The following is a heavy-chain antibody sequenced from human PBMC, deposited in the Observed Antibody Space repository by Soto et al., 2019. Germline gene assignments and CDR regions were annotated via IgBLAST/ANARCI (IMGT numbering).Heavy chain of an antibody. CDR1: GYAFTSYA. V-gene: IGHV1-3*01. J-gene: IGHJ6*02. CDR3: AREPLRPGYYYGLDV. CDR2: INAGNGHT. Sequence: ASVRVSCRASGYAFTSYAVHWVRQAPGQRLEWMGWINAGNGHTKYSQKFQGRVTITRDTSATTDYMELRSLRSEDTAVYYCAREPLRPGYYYGLDVSGQGTRVTGSS.